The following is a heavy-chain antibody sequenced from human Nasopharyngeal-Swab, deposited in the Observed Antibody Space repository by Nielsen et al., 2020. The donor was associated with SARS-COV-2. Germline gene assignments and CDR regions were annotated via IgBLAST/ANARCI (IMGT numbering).Heavy chain of an antibody. CDR1: GFTFDDYT. CDR3: ATNELERRGDYYYYYMDV. D-gene: IGHD1-1*01. J-gene: IGHJ6*03. Sequence: GGSLRLSCAASGFTFDDYTMHWVRQAPGKGLEWVSLISWDGGSTYYADSVKGRFTISRDNSKNSLYLQMNSLRTEDTALYYCATNELERRGDYYYYYMDVWGKGTTVTVSS. V-gene: IGHV3-43*01. CDR2: ISWDGGST.